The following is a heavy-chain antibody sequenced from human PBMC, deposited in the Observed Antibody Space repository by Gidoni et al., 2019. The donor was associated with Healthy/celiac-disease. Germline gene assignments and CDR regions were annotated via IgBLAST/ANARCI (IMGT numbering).Heavy chain of an antibody. Sequence: EVQLVESGGGLVKPGGPMRLSCAASAFTFSSYSMNWVRQAQGKGLECVSSISSSSSYIYYADSVKGRFTISRDNAKNSLYLQMNSLRAEDTAVYYCARRGGNVDTATMVADYWGQGTLVTVSS. V-gene: IGHV3-21*01. D-gene: IGHD5-18*01. J-gene: IGHJ4*02. CDR1: AFTFSSYS. CDR3: ARRGGNVDTATMVADY. CDR2: ISSSSSYI.